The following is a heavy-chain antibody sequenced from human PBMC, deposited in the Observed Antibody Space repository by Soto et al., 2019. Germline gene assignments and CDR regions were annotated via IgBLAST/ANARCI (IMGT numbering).Heavy chain of an antibody. CDR2: IYYSGST. Sequence: QVQLQESGPGLVKPSQTLSLTCTVSGGSISSGGYYWSWIRQHPGKGLEWIGYIYYSGSTYYNPSLKSRVTIAVDTSKNQLSLKLNAVTAAVTAVYYCARDGVLLWFGEKAFDIWGQGTMVTVSS. V-gene: IGHV4-31*03. J-gene: IGHJ3*02. CDR3: ARDGVLLWFGEKAFDI. CDR1: GGSISSGGYY. D-gene: IGHD3-10*01.